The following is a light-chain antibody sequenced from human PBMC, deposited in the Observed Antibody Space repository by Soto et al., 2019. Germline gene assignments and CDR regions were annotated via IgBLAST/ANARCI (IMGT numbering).Light chain of an antibody. J-gene: IGKJ4*01. CDR1: HSISSW. CDR3: QQYNSFPLT. V-gene: IGKV1-5*01. CDR2: DAS. Sequence: DIQMTQSPSTLSASVGDRVTITCRATHSISSWLAWYQQKPGKAPKLLIYDASSLESGVPSRFSGSGSGTEFTLTISSLQTDDFATYYCQQYNSFPLTFGGGTKVEIK.